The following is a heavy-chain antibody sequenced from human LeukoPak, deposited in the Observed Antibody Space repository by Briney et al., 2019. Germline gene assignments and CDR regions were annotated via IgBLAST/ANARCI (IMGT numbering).Heavy chain of an antibody. J-gene: IGHJ4*02. CDR3: AKDTTLRGY. V-gene: IGHV3-74*01. D-gene: IGHD1-1*01. Sequence: GGSLRLSCAASGFTFSNYWMHWVRQAPGKGLVWVSRINSDGINTSYADSVKGRFTISRDNSKNTLYLQMNSLRAEDTAVYYCAKDTTLRGYWGQGTLVTVSS. CDR1: GFTFSNYW. CDR2: INSDGINT.